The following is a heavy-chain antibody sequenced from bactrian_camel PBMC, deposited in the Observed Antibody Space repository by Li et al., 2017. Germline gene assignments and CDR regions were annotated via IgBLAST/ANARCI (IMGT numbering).Heavy chain of an antibody. V-gene: IGHV3S55*01. Sequence: HVQLVESGGGSVQTGGSLRLSCATSGVTFSLYSMAWFRQAPGKEREGVATIDAEDTKTYGASVKGRFTISKDIAKNTLYLQMNSLKPEDTAKYYCAADRARVGCPLPGEGRAMAAADFAYWGQGTQVTVS. J-gene: IGHJ6*01. D-gene: IGHD5*01. CDR3: AADRARVGCPLPGEGRAMAAADFAY. CDR1: GVTFSLYS. CDR2: IDAEDTK.